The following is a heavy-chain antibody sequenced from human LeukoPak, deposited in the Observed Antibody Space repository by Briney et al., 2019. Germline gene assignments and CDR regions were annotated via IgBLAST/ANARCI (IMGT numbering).Heavy chain of an antibody. CDR3: ARVTSRLGVCDY. Sequence: SETLSLTCSISGGSFSSGYYCWGWVRQPPGKGLEWIGNIYHSGNTYYKPSLKSRVTISVDTSKNQFSLKLSSVTAADTAVYYCARVTSRLGVCDYWGQGTLVTVSS. CDR2: IYHSGNT. CDR1: GGSFSSGYYC. J-gene: IGHJ4*02. D-gene: IGHD2-8*01. V-gene: IGHV4-39*07.